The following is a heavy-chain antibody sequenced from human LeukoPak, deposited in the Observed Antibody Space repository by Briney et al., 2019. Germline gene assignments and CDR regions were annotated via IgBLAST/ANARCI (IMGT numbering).Heavy chain of an antibody. V-gene: IGHV1-18*01. Sequence: ASVNVSFKSSVYTFTIYGISWVWQAPGQGLELMGWISAYHGKTNYAQKLQGRVTMTTDTSTSTAYMELRSLRSDDTAVYYCARRAGATSNWFDPWGQGTLVTVSS. J-gene: IGHJ5*02. CDR1: VYTFTIYG. CDR2: ISAYHGKT. D-gene: IGHD1-26*01. CDR3: ARRAGATSNWFDP.